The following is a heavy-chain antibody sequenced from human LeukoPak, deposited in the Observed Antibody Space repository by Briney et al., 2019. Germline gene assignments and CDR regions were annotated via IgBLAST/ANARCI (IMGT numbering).Heavy chain of an antibody. Sequence: PSETLSLTCTVSGGSISSYYWSWIRQPPGKGLEWIGYIYYSGSTNYNPSLKSRVTISVDTSKNQFSLKLSSVTAADTAVYYCARDRGYCSSTSRTKWFDPWGQGTLVTVSS. CDR3: ARDRGYCSSTSRTKWFDP. J-gene: IGHJ5*02. V-gene: IGHV4-59*01. D-gene: IGHD2-2*01. CDR1: GGSISSYY. CDR2: IYYSGST.